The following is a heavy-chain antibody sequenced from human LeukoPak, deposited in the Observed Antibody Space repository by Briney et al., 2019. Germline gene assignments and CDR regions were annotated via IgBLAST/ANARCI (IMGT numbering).Heavy chain of an antibody. J-gene: IGHJ4*02. D-gene: IGHD4-17*01. CDR1: GGSISSGDYY. CDR3: ARDVRRYGDYVLFDY. CDR2: IYYSGST. V-gene: IGHV4-30-4*01. Sequence: PSETLSPTCTVSGGSISSGDYYWSWIRQPAGKGLEWIGYIYYSGSTYYNPSLKSRVTISVDTSKNQFSLKLSSVTAADTAVYYCARDVRRYGDYVLFDYWGQGTLVTVSS.